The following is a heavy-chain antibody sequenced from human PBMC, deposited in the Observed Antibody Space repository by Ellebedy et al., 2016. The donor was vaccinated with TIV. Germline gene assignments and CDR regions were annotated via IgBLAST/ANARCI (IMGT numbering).Heavy chain of an antibody. Sequence: SGPTLVKPTQTLTLTCTFSGFSLSTSGVGVGWIRQPPGKALEWLALIYWDDDKRYSPSLKSRLTITKDTSKNQVVLTITNMDPVETATYYCAHDGYDILTSYYRFDYWGQGTLVTVSS. J-gene: IGHJ4*02. CDR3: AHDGYDILTSYYRFDY. V-gene: IGHV2-5*02. CDR1: GFSLSTSGVG. D-gene: IGHD3-9*01. CDR2: IYWDDDK.